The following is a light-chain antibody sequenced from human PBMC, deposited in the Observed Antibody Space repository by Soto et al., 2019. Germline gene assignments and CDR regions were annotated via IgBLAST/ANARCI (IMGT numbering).Light chain of an antibody. J-gene: IGKJ4*01. CDR2: DAS. V-gene: IGKV3-11*01. CDR3: QQRARWVT. CDR1: QSVTTY. Sequence: EIVLTQSPATLSLSPGERATLSCRASQSVTTYLNWYQHKPGQAPRLLIYDASCRATGVPARFSGSGSGTDFTLTISSLEPEDCAVYYCQQRARWVTFGGGTTVDIK.